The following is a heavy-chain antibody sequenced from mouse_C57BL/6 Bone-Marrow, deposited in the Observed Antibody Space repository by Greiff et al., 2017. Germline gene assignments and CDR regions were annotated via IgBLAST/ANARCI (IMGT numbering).Heavy chain of an antibody. J-gene: IGHJ1*03. CDR1: GYTFSDYY. Sequence: EVQLQQSGPELVKPGASVKISCKASGYTFSDYYMNWVKQSHGKSLEWIGAINPNNGGTSYTQKFKGKDTVTVDKSSSTAYMELRSLTSEDSAVYYCARAYGSSWHWYFDVWGTGTTVTVSS. V-gene: IGHV1-26*01. CDR2: INPNNGGT. D-gene: IGHD1-1*01. CDR3: ARAYGSSWHWYFDV.